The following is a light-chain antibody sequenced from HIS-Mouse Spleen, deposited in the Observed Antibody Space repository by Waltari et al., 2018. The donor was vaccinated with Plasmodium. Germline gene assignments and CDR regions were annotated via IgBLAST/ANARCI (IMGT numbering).Light chain of an antibody. CDR2: RDS. J-gene: IGLJ2*01. CDR3: QVWDSSTVV. Sequence: SYELTQPLSVSVALGQTARITCVGNNIGSKNAHWYQQKPGQAHVLVIYRDSNRPARVPGRFSGTNSGSTATLTISSAHARDEADYYCQVWDSSTVVFGGGTKLTVL. CDR1: NIGSKN. V-gene: IGLV3-9*01.